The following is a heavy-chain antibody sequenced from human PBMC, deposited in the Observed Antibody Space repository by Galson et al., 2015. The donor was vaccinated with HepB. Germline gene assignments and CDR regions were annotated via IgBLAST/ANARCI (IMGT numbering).Heavy chain of an antibody. V-gene: IGHV3-30*18. CDR1: GFTFSSYG. D-gene: IGHD3-3*01. CDR3: AKRRDFWSGYMDV. J-gene: IGHJ6*03. CDR2: ISYDGSNK. Sequence: SLRLSCAASGFTFSSYGMHWVRQAPGKGLEWVAVISYDGSNKYYADSVKGRFTISRDNSKNTLYLQMNSLRAEDTAVYYCAKRRDFWSGYMDVWGKGTTVTVSS.